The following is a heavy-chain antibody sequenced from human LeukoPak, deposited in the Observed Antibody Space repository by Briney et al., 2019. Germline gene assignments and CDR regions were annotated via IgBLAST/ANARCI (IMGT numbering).Heavy chain of an antibody. CDR1: GGSISSGSYY. J-gene: IGHJ3*02. CDR3: ARARFMITFGGVNDAFDI. D-gene: IGHD3-16*01. CDR2: IYTSGSA. Sequence: PSQTLSLTCTVSGGSISSGSYYWSWIRQPAWKGLEWIGRIYTSGSANYNPSLKSRVTISVDTSKNQFSLKLSSVTAADTAVYYCARARFMITFGGVNDAFDIWGQGTMVTVSS. V-gene: IGHV4-61*02.